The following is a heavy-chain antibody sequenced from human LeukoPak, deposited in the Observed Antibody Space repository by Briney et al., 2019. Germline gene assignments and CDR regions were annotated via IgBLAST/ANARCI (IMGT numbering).Heavy chain of an antibody. CDR3: ARLQFNRPLLWFGELLVDY. J-gene: IGHJ4*02. Sequence: GGSLRLSCAASGFTFSSYEMNWVRQAPGKGLEWVSYISSSGSTIYYADSVKGRFTISRDNAKNSLYLQMNSLRAEHTAVYYCARLQFNRPLLWFGELLVDYWGQGTLVTVSS. V-gene: IGHV3-48*03. D-gene: IGHD3-10*01. CDR2: ISSSGSTI. CDR1: GFTFSSYE.